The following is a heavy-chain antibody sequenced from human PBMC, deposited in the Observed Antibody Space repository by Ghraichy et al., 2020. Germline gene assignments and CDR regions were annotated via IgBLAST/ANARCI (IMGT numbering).Heavy chain of an antibody. D-gene: IGHD3-16*01. CDR3: AKALGPQRITPPFLFVALFDY. CDR1: GFTFSSYA. Sequence: LSLTCAASGFTFSSYAMSWVRQAPGKGLEWVSAISGSGGSTYYADSVKGRFTISRDNSKNTLYLQMNSLRAEDTAVYYCAKALGPQRITPPFLFVALFDYWGQGTLVTVSS. CDR2: ISGSGGST. J-gene: IGHJ4*02. V-gene: IGHV3-23*01.